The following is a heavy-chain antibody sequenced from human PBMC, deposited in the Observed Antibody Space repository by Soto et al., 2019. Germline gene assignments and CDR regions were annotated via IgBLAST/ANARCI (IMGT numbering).Heavy chain of an antibody. D-gene: IGHD2-21*01. V-gene: IGHV4-31*03. Sequence: QVQLQESCPGLVKPSKTLSLTCTVSGDSISSGGYYWSWIRQNTGKGLERIGYIFYTGSTHYNPYLRSRLSISVDTYKNQFSLKLTSVPAADTAIYYCARDRVRRDNKPYGMDVWGQGTTVTVSS. CDR1: GDSISSGGYY. CDR2: IFYTGST. CDR3: ARDRVRRDNKPYGMDV. J-gene: IGHJ6*02.